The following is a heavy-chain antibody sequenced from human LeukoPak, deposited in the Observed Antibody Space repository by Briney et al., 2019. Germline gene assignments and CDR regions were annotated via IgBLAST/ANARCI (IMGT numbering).Heavy chain of an antibody. CDR2: IYHSGST. CDR3: ARDLKRGYSRPNWFDP. Sequence: ETXXLTXTVSGYSISSGYYWGWIRQPPGXXXXXIGXIYHSGSTYYNPSLKSRVTISVDTPKNQFSLKLSSVTAADTAVYYCARDLKRGYSRPNWFDPWGQGTLVTVSS. CDR1: GYSISSGYY. J-gene: IGHJ5*02. V-gene: IGHV4-38-2*02. D-gene: IGHD5-18*01.